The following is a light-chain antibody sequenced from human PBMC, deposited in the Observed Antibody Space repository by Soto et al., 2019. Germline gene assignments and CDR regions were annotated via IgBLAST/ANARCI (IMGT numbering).Light chain of an antibody. V-gene: IGKV3-15*01. J-gene: IGKJ1*01. CDR2: DAS. CDR1: QNVNYN. CDR3: QQYNNWPRT. Sequence: IVMTQSPAPLSVSPGERATLSCRASQNVNYNLAWYQQKHGQAPSLLIHDASIRATAIPARFSGSGSGTEFTLTISSLQSEDFAVYYCQQYNNWPRTCGQGTKVEIK.